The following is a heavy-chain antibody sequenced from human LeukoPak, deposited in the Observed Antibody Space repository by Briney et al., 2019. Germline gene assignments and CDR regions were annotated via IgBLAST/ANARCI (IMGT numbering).Heavy chain of an antibody. V-gene: IGHV4-34*01. CDR2: INHSGST. J-gene: IGHJ5*02. Sequence: SETLSLTCAVYGGSFSAYYWSWIRQPPGKGLEWIGEINHSGSTNYNPPLKSRVTISIDTSKNQFSLEMSSVTAADTAVYYCARGRGARSSRWYNWFDPWGQGTLVTVSS. CDR3: ARGRGARSSRWYNWFDP. CDR1: GGSFSAYY. D-gene: IGHD6-13*01.